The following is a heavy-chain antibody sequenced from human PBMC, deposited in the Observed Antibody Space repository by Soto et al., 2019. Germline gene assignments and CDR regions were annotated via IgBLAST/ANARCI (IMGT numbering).Heavy chain of an antibody. CDR2: IKQDGSEK. Sequence: GGSLRLSCAASGFTFSSYWMSWVRQAPGKGLEWVANIKQDGSEKYYVDSVKGRFTISRDNAKNSLYLQMNSLRAEDTAVYYCARGGGIAAAGSFDYYYYGMDVWGQGTTVTVSS. V-gene: IGHV3-7*03. CDR3: ARGGGIAAAGSFDYYYYGMDV. D-gene: IGHD6-13*01. CDR1: GFTFSSYW. J-gene: IGHJ6*02.